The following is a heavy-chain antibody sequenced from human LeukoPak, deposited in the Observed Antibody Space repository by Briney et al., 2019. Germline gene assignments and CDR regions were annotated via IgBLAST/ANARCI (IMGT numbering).Heavy chain of an antibody. CDR3: ARATRYDYVWGSYRSGYYFDY. V-gene: IGHV4-34*01. CDR1: GGSLSGYY. J-gene: IGHJ4*02. CDR2: INHSGST. D-gene: IGHD3-16*02. Sequence: SETLSLTCAVYGGSLSGYYWSWIRQPPGKGLEWIGEINHSGSTNYNPSLKSRVTISVDTSKNQFSLKLSSVTAADTAVYYCARATRYDYVWGSYRSGYYFDYWGQGTLVTVSS.